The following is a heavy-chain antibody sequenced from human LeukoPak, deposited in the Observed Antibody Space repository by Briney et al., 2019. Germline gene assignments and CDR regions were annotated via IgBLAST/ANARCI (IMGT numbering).Heavy chain of an antibody. Sequence: SVKVSFKASGGTFSSYAISWVRQAPGKGLEWMGGIIPIFGTANYAQKFQGRVTITADKSPSTAYMELSSLRSEDTAVYYCARDRASSSSPYYYYYYGMDVWGKGTTVTVSS. CDR2: IIPIFGTA. J-gene: IGHJ6*04. CDR1: GGTFSSYA. D-gene: IGHD6-13*01. V-gene: IGHV1-69*06. CDR3: ARDRASSSSPYYYYYYGMDV.